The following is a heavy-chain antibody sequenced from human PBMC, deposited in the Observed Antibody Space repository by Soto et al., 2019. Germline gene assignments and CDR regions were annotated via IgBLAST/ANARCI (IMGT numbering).Heavy chain of an antibody. CDR2: VFSNGRT. V-gene: IGHV4-59*01. CDR3: ARGGDNSPWYYSL. CDR1: GGSINNNY. Sequence: QVQLHESGPGLVKPSETLSLTCTVSGGSINNNYWSWIRQPPGRGLEWIGYVFSNGRTNYNPSLESRVTILVATSRNQLSLKLRSVTAADTAVYYCARGGDNSPWYYSLWGRGTLVAVSS. J-gene: IGHJ4*02. D-gene: IGHD3-10*01.